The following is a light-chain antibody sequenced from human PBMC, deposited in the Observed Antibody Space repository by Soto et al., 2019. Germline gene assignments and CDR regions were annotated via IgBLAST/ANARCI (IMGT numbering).Light chain of an antibody. CDR1: SPNIGTGYD. CDR2: GNN. Sequence: QAVVTQPPSVSVAPGQRVTISCTGSSPNIGTGYDVHWYQQLPGTAPKLLIYGNNNRPSGVPDRFSGSKSGTSASLAITGLQAEDEADYDCQSCDSSLSAWVFGGGTKITVL. CDR3: QSCDSSLSAWV. V-gene: IGLV1-40*01. J-gene: IGLJ3*02.